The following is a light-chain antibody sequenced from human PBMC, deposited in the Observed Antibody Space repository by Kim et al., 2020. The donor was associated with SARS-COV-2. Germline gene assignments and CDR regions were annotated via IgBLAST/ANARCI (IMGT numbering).Light chain of an antibody. CDR2: RND. CDR3: AAWDDSLNGPI. Sequence: QSVLTQPPSVSGTPGQSVTISCSGTTSNIGSYTVSWYRHLPGTAPKLLIYRNDHRPSGISARLSGSKSCTSASLAISGLQSEDEADYYCAAWDDSLNGPIFGGGTQLTVL. J-gene: IGLJ2*01. V-gene: IGLV1-44*01. CDR1: TSNIGSYT.